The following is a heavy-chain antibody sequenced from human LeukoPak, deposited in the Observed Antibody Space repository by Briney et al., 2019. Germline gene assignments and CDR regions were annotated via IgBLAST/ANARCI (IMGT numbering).Heavy chain of an antibody. CDR2: IYHTGSA. J-gene: IGHJ4*02. V-gene: IGHV4-38-2*01. D-gene: IGHD2-2*01. CDR1: GYSFTSGHY. CDR3: ARYCTSTTCILRGFDY. Sequence: SETLSLTCSVSGYSFTSGHYWGWIRQPPGMGLEWIANIYHTGSAHYNPSLKRRVTISVDTSTNQFSLKLSSVTAADTAVYYCARYCTSTTCILRGFDYWGQGTLVTVSS.